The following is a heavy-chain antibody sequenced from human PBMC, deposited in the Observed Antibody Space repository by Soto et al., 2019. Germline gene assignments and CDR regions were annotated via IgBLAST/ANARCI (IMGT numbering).Heavy chain of an antibody. V-gene: IGHV3-74*01. CDR3: ARSRDGYNFVGDC. D-gene: IGHD5-12*01. Sequence: EVQLVESGGGLVQPGGSLRLSCAASGFTLSSYWMHWVRQAPGKGLVWISRINIDGSSTSYADSVKGRFTISRDNAKNTIYLQVNSIRAEDTAVYYCARSRDGYNFVGDCWGQGTLVTVSS. CDR1: GFTLSSYW. J-gene: IGHJ4*02. CDR2: INIDGSST.